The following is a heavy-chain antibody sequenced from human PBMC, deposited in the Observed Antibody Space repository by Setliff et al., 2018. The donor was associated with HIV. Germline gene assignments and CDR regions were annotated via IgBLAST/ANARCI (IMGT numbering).Heavy chain of an antibody. CDR2: LNAGNGDT. CDR1: GYTFTSYA. Sequence: ASVKVSCKASGYTFTSYALHWVRQAPGQRLEWMGWLNAGNGDTKYSQNFQDRVATTRDTSASTAYMELSSLRSEDTAVYYCARAQTYYSDNSDNDAFDMWGQGTKVTVSS. D-gene: IGHD3-22*01. J-gene: IGHJ3*02. CDR3: ARAQTYYSDNSDNDAFDM. V-gene: IGHV1-3*01.